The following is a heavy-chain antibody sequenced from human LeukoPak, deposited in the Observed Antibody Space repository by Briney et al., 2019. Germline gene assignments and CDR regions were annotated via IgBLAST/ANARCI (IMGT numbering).Heavy chain of an antibody. CDR1: GFTFSSYE. CDR3: ARRGIAVAGIDV. Sequence: WGSLRLSCAASGFTFSSYEMNGVRQAPGKGLEWVSYISSSGSTIYYADSVKGRFTISRDNAKNSLYLQMNSLRAEDTAVYYCARRGIAVAGIDVWGKGTTVTISS. CDR2: ISSSGSTI. V-gene: IGHV3-48*03. J-gene: IGHJ6*04. D-gene: IGHD6-19*01.